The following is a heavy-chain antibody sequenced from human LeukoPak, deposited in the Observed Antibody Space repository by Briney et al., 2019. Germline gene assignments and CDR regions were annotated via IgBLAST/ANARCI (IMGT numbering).Heavy chain of an antibody. J-gene: IGHJ4*02. V-gene: IGHV4-39*01. CDR3: ARQRRWIQQI. Sequence: SETLSLTCTVSRGSISSSDHYGGWIRQSPGVGLEWIGSIYYSGTTYYNPSLKSRVTISVDTSKNQCSLKLSSVTAADTAVYYCARQRRWIQQIWGQGTLVTVSS. CDR2: IYYSGTT. D-gene: IGHD5-24*01. CDR1: RGSISSSDHY.